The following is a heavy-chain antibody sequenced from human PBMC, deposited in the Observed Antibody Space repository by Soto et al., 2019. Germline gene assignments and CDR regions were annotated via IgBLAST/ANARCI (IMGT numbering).Heavy chain of an antibody. CDR1: GGSFSGYY. J-gene: IGHJ6*02. CDR3: AIFYLSESMVRRVIPDGMDV. Sequence: SETLSLTCAVYGGSFSGYYWSWIGQPPGKGLEWIGEINHSGSTNYNPSLKSRVTISVDTSKNQFSLKLSSVTAADTAVYYCAIFYLSESMVRRVIPDGMDVWGQGTTVTVSS. D-gene: IGHD3-10*01. CDR2: INHSGST. V-gene: IGHV4-34*01.